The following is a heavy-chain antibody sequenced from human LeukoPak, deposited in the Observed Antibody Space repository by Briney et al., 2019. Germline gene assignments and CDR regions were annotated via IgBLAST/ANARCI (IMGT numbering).Heavy chain of an antibody. CDR2: ISGSGGST. Sequence: PGGSLRLSCAASGFTFSIYAMSWVRQAPGKGLEWVSAISGSGGSTYYADSVKGRFTISRDNSKNTLYLQMNSLRAEDTAVYYCAKSPSQTGAFDIWGQGTMVTVSS. V-gene: IGHV3-23*01. J-gene: IGHJ3*02. CDR3: AKSPSQTGAFDI. CDR1: GFTFSIYA.